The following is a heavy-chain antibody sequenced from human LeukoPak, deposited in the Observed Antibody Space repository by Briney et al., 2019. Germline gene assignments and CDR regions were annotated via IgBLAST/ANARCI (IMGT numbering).Heavy chain of an antibody. J-gene: IGHJ4*02. V-gene: IGHV4-4*07. D-gene: IGHD1-1*01. Sequence: SEALSLTCTVSGGSISSYYWSWIRQPAGKGLEWIGRIYISGSTNYNPSLKSRVTMSVDTSKNQFSLKLSSVTAADTAVYYCARDRGTWNDDGFDYWGQGTLVTVSS. CDR1: GGSISSYY. CDR3: ARDRGTWNDDGFDY. CDR2: IYISGST.